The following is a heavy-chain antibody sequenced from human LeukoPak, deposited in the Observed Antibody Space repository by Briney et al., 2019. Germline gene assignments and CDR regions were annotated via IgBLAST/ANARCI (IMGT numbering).Heavy chain of an antibody. CDR2: IKQYGSEK. J-gene: IGHJ6*02. V-gene: IGHV3-7*01. D-gene: IGHD2-2*01. Sequence: GGSLRLSCAASGFTFSSYWMSWVRQAPGKGLEWVANIKQYGSEKYYLDSVKGRFTISRDNAKNSLYLQMNSLRAEDTAVYYCARDQHTRYCSSTSCYFDYYYGMDVWGQGTTVTVSS. CDR1: GFTFSSYW. CDR3: ARDQHTRYCSSTSCYFDYYYGMDV.